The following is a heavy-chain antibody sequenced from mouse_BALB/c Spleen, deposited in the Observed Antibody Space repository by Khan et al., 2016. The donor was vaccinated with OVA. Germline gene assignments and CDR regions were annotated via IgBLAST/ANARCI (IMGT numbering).Heavy chain of an antibody. CDR2: ISYSGST. CDR1: DYSITSDYA. D-gene: IGHD2-1*01. J-gene: IGHJ4*01. Sequence: EVKLLESGPGLVKPSQSLSLTCTVTDYSITSDYAWNWIRQFPGNKLEWMGYISYSGSTSYHPSLKSRISFTRDTSKNQFFLQLNSVTPEDTATXYCASSVYDAYACAMEYWDQGASVTVSS. CDR3: ASSVYDAYACAMEY. V-gene: IGHV3-2*02.